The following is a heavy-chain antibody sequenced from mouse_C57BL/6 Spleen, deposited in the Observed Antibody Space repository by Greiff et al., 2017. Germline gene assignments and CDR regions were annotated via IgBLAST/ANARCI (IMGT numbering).Heavy chain of an antibody. Sequence: QVHVKQPGAELVKPGASVKLSCKASGYTFTSYWMHWVKQRPGQGLEWIGMIHPNSGSTNYNEKFKSKATLTVDKSSSTAYMQLSSLTSEDSAVYYCARSPYWYFDVWGTGTTVTVSS. V-gene: IGHV1-64*01. J-gene: IGHJ1*03. CDR3: ARSPYWYFDV. CDR1: GYTFTSYW. CDR2: IHPNSGST.